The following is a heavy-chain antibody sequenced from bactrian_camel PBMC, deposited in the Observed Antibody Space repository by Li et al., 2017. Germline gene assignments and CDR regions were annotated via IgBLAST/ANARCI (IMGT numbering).Heavy chain of an antibody. CDR2: IDSLGDE. CDR1: GFTFTSVW. CDR3: ASGREAGGTWYPDEYTY. J-gene: IGHJ4*01. V-gene: IGHV3S1*01. Sequence: QVQLVESGGGLVQPGGSLRLSCAASGFTFTSVWMYWIRQAPGKGLEWVSTIDSLGDEYYADSMEGRFTISRDNAKDTVYLQMNSLKSEDTALYYCASGREAGGTWYPDEYTYWGQGTQVTVS. D-gene: IGHD6*01.